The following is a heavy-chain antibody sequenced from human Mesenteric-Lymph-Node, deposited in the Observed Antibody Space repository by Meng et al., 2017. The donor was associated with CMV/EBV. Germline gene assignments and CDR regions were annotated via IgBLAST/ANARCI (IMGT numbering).Heavy chain of an antibody. D-gene: IGHD2-2*01. CDR3: ARAPVVPAAILFDY. V-gene: IGHV1-18*01. J-gene: IGHJ4*02. CDR2: ISAYNGNT. Sequence: SGYTFTSYGIRWVRQAPGQGLEWMGWISAYNGNTNYAQKLQGRVTMTTDTSTSTAYMALRSLRSDDTAVYYCARAPVVPAAILFDYWGQGTLVTVSS. CDR1: GYTFTSYG.